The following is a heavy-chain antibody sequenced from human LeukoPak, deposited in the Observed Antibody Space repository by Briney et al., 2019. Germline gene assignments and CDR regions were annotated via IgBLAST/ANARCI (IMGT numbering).Heavy chain of an antibody. CDR2: IYYSGST. V-gene: IGHV4-30-4*01. Sequence: PSETLSLTCTVSGGSISSGDYYWRWIRQPPGKGLEWIGYIYYSGSTYYNPSLKSRVTISVGTSKNQFSLKLSSVTAADTAVYYCARERMATEESTQSSWFDPWGQGTLVTVSS. CDR3: ARERMATEESTQSSWFDP. J-gene: IGHJ5*02. CDR1: GGSISSGDYY. D-gene: IGHD5-24*01.